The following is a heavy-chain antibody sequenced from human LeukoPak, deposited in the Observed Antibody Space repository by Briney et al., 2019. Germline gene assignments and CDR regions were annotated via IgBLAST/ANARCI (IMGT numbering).Heavy chain of an antibody. V-gene: IGHV4-59*01. J-gene: IGHJ5*02. CDR3: ARVSCTSTSCPGWIDP. Sequence: KTSETLSLTCTVSGGSISSYYWSWIRQPPGKGLDWIGYIYCSGTANYNPSLKSRVTISLDTSKKQLSLKLSSVTAADTAVYYCARVSCTSTSCPGWIDPWGQGTLVTVSS. CDR2: IYCSGTA. D-gene: IGHD2-2*01. CDR1: GGSISSYY.